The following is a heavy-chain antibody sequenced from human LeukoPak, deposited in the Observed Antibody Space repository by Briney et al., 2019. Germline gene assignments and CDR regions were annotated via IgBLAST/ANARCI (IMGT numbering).Heavy chain of an antibody. CDR3: ARGDSTVTPKDF. V-gene: IGHV3-30*04. Sequence: GGSLRLSCAASGFTFSSYAMHWVRQAPGKGLEWVAVISYDGSSKYYADSVKGRFTISRDNSKNTLYLQMNGLRTEDTAVYYCARGDSTVTPKDFWGQGTLVTVSS. CDR1: GFTFSSYA. CDR2: ISYDGSSK. D-gene: IGHD4-11*01. J-gene: IGHJ4*02.